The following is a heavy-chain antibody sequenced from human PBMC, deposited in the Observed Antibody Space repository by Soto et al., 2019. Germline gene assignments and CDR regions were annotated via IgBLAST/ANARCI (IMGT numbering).Heavy chain of an antibody. V-gene: IGHV1-18*04. CDR2: ISGYDGNT. Sequence: QVQLMQSGAEVRKPGASVKVSCKASGYTFTNYGISWVRQAPGRGLEWLGWISGYDGNTNYARNFQVRATMSTDTSTSTAYMDWRSLISDDTAVYYCVIHSQRAHYYGSGRYYFDYWGQGVMVTVSA. CDR1: GYTFTNYG. D-gene: IGHD3-10*01. CDR3: VIHSQRAHYYGSGRYYFDY. J-gene: IGHJ4*02.